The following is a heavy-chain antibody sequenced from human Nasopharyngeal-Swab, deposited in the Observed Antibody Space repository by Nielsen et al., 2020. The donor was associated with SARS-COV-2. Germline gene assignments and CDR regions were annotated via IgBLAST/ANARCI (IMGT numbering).Heavy chain of an antibody. CDR1: GFTFSSYS. CDR3: ARGRYFDWHVFDC. J-gene: IGHJ4*02. D-gene: IGHD3-9*01. CDR2: ISSSSSYI. V-gene: IGHV3-21*01. Sequence: GESLKISCAASGFTFSSYSMNWVRQAPGKGLEWVSSISSSSSYIYYADSVKGRFTISRDNAKNSLYLQMNSLRAEDTAVYYCARGRYFDWHVFDCWGQGTLVTVSS.